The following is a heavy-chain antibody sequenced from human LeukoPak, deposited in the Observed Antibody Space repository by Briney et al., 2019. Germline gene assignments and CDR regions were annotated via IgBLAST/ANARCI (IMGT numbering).Heavy chain of an antibody. V-gene: IGHV1-2*02. D-gene: IGHD6-19*01. CDR1: GYTFTGYY. J-gene: IGHJ4*02. CDR3: ARVHLARSSGWLPGGY. Sequence: GASVKVSCKASGYTFTGYYMHWVRQAPGQGLEWMGWINPNSGGTNYAQEFQGRVTMTRDTSISTAYMELSRLRSDDTAVYYCARVHLARSSGWLPGGYWGQGTLVTVSS. CDR2: INPNSGGT.